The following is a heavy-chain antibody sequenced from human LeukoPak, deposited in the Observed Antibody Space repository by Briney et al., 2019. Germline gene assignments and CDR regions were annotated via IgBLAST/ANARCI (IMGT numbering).Heavy chain of an antibody. CDR3: AREAVSYCSGGSCYYYYYYYMDV. CDR2: IYYSGST. J-gene: IGHJ6*03. V-gene: IGHV4-39*02. Sequence: PSETLSLTCTVSGGSISSSSYYWGWIRQPPGKGLEWIGSIYYSGSTYYNPSLKSRVTISVDTSKNQFSLKLSSVTAADTAVYYCAREAVSYCSGGSCYYYYYYYMDVWGKGTTVTVSS. CDR1: GGSISSSSYY. D-gene: IGHD2-15*01.